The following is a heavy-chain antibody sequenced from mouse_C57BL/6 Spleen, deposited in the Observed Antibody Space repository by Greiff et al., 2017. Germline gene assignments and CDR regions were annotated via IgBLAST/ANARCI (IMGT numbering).Heavy chain of an antibody. V-gene: IGHV2-2*01. CDR2: IWSGGST. Sequence: QVQLQQSGPGLVQPSQSLSITCTVSGFSLTSYGVHWVRQSPGKGLEWLGVIWSGGSTDYNAAFISRLGISKDNSKSQVFFKMNSLQADDTAIYYWARRGYYGSTTHYYAMDYWGQGTSVTVSS. CDR1: GFSLTSYG. CDR3: ARRGYYGSTTHYYAMDY. D-gene: IGHD1-1*01. J-gene: IGHJ4*01.